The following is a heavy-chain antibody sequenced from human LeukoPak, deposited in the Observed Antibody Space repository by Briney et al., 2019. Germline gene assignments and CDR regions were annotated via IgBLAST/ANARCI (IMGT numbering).Heavy chain of an antibody. CDR3: ATGSPLGHNSSGYYLLDY. CDR1: GYTLTELS. CDR2: FDPEDGET. Sequence: GASVKVSCKVSGYTLTELSMHWVRQAPGKGLEWMGGFDPEDGETIYAQKFQGRVTMTEDTSTDTAYMELSSLRSEDTAVYYCATGSPLGHNSSGYYLLDYWGQGTLVTVSS. D-gene: IGHD3-22*01. V-gene: IGHV1-24*01. J-gene: IGHJ4*02.